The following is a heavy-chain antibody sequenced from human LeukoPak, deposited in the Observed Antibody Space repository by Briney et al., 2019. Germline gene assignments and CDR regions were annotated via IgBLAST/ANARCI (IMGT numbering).Heavy chain of an antibody. V-gene: IGHV1-46*01. D-gene: IGHD3-22*01. CDR2: IHPSGGST. CDR1: GYTFTSYY. CDR3: ARDRVVSSGYYFDAFDI. J-gene: IGHJ3*02. Sequence: ASVKVSCKASGYTFTSYYMDWVRQAPGQGLEWMGIIHPSGGSTSYAQKFQGRVTMTRDTSTSTVYMELSSLRSEDTAVYCCARDRVVSSGYYFDAFDIWGQGTMVTVSS.